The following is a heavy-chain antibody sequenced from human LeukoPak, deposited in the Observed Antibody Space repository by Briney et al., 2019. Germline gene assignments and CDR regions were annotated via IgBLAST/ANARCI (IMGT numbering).Heavy chain of an antibody. V-gene: IGHV4-59*08. D-gene: IGHD2-15*01. CDR1: GGSISSYY. Sequence: SETLSLTCTVSGGSISSYYWSWIRQPPGKGLEWIGYIYYSGSTNYNPSLKSRVTMSVDTSKNQVSLKLSSVTAADTAVYYCARILCPALGFDIWGQGTMVTVSS. J-gene: IGHJ3*02. CDR3: ARILCPALGFDI. CDR2: IYYSGST.